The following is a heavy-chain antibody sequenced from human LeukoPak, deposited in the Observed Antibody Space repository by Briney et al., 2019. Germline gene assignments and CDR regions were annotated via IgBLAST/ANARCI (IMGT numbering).Heavy chain of an antibody. CDR1: GYRFTSYW. Sequence: GESLKISCKATGYRFTSYWIGWVRQMPGKGLEWMGIIYPVDSDTRYSPSFQGQVTISADTSISTAYMELSRLRSDDTAVYYCARVAYGDYRRNFDYWGQGTLVTVSS. D-gene: IGHD4-17*01. J-gene: IGHJ4*02. CDR2: IYPVDSDT. V-gene: IGHV5-51*01. CDR3: ARVAYGDYRRNFDY.